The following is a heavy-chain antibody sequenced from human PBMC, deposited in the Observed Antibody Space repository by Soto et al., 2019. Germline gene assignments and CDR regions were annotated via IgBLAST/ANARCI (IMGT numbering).Heavy chain of an antibody. J-gene: IGHJ5*02. Sequence: GASVKVSCKASGGTFSSYTISWVRQAPGQGLEWMGRIIPILGIANYAQKFQGRVTITADKSTSTAYMELSSLRSEDTAVYYCARTIGYCSSTSCYWNWFDPWGQGTLVTVSS. CDR3: ARTIGYCSSTSCYWNWFDP. D-gene: IGHD2-2*01. CDR2: IIPILGIA. CDR1: GGTFSSYT. V-gene: IGHV1-69*02.